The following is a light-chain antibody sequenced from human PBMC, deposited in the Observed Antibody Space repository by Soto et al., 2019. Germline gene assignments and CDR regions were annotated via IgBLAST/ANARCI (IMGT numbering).Light chain of an antibody. CDR1: SGHINYA. J-gene: IGLJ3*02. Sequence: QPVLTQSPSASASLGASVKLTCTLSSGHINYAIAWHQQQPEKGPRYLMKLNSDGSHSKGDGIPDRFSGSSSGAERYLTISSLQSEDEADYSCQTWGTGIWVFGGGTKLTVL. CDR2: LNSDGSH. CDR3: QTWGTGIWV. V-gene: IGLV4-69*01.